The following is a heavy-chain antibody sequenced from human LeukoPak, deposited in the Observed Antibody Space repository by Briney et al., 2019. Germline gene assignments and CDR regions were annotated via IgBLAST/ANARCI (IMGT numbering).Heavy chain of an antibody. CDR1: GFTFSSYS. Sequence: GGSLRLSCAASGFTFSSYSVNWVRQAPGKGLEWVSSISSSSSYIYYADSVKGRFTISRDNSKNTLYLQMNSLRAEDTAVYYCARATVHSGSYLGFDYWGQGTLVTVSS. V-gene: IGHV3-21*01. D-gene: IGHD1-26*01. CDR3: ARATVHSGSYLGFDY. J-gene: IGHJ4*02. CDR2: ISSSSSYI.